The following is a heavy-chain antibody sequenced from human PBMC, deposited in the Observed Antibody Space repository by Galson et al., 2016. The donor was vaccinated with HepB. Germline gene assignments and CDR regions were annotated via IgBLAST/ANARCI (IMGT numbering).Heavy chain of an antibody. V-gene: IGHV3-30*04. Sequence: SLRLSCAASGFTFSSFAMHWVRQAPGGGLEWVAVIWRDGTTKYYTDSVKGRFTISRDDSKNILYLQMNSLRAEETAVYYCEAVSSSSGEDFDYWGQGTLVTVSS. J-gene: IGHJ4*02. CDR1: GFTFSSFA. CDR2: IWRDGTTK. D-gene: IGHD6-6*01. CDR3: EAVSSSSGEDFDY.